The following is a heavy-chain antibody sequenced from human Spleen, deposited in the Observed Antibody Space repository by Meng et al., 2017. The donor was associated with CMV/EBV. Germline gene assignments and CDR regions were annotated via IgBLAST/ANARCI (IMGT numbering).Heavy chain of an antibody. V-gene: IGHV5-51*01. CDR1: GYSYTNYW. CDR2: IYPGDSDT. CDR3: ARHSTVLTPSTF. Sequence: GGSLRLSCKASGYSYTNYWIGWVRQLPGKGLEWKGLIYPGDSDTRYSPSFQGQVTISVDKSINTAYLQWSSLKASDTAMYYCARHSTVLTPSTFWGQGTLVTVSS. J-gene: IGHJ4*02. D-gene: IGHD4-23*01.